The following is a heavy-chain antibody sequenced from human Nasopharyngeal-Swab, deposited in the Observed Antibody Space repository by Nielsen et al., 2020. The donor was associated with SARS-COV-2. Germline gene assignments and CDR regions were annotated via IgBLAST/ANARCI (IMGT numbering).Heavy chain of an antibody. D-gene: IGHD2-2*03. CDR3: LRGMAGYGWFDP. J-gene: IGHJ5*02. Sequence: GGSLRLSCAASGFSISGYWMHWVRQAPGKGLVWVSRISSDGGANYADSATGRFTISRDNAKNTVYLQMNSLRGEDTAVYYCLRGMAGYGWFDPWGQGILVTVSS. CDR2: ISSDGGA. V-gene: IGHV3-74*01. CDR1: GFSISGYW.